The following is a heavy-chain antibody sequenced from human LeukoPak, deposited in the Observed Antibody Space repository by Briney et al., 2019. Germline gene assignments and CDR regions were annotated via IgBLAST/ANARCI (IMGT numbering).Heavy chain of an antibody. CDR3: ARARIAAAGCDP. Sequence: ASVTVSCKASGYTFTSYDINWVRQATGQGLEWMGWMNPNSGNTGYAQKFQGRVTITRNTSISTAYMELSSLRSEDTAVYYCARARIAAAGCDPWGQGTLVTVSS. CDR2: MNPNSGNT. CDR1: GYTFTSYD. D-gene: IGHD6-13*01. V-gene: IGHV1-8*02. J-gene: IGHJ5*02.